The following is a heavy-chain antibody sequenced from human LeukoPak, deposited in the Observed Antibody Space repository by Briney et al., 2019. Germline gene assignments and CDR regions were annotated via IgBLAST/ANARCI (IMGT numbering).Heavy chain of an antibody. V-gene: IGHV4-34*01. D-gene: IGHD2-2*01. CDR3: ARGGVVPAARNWFDP. CDR1: GGSFSGYY. J-gene: IGHJ5*02. CDR2: INHSGST. Sequence: SETLSLTCAVYGGSFSGYYWSWIRQPPGKGLEWIGEINHSGSTNYNPSLKSRVTISVDTSKNQFSLKLSPVTAADTAVYYCARGGVVPAARNWFDPWGQGTLVTVSS.